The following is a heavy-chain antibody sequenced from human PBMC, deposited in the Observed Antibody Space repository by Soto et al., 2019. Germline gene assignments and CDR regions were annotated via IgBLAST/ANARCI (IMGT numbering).Heavy chain of an antibody. D-gene: IGHD2-2*01. J-gene: IGHJ6*02. V-gene: IGHV1-18*04. CDR2: ISAYNGNT. Sequence: ASVKVSCKASGYTFTSYGISWVRQAPGQGLEWMGWISAYNGNTNYAQKLQGRVTMTTDTSTSTAYMELRSLRSDDTAVYYCARGGVGYCSSTSCSKSSYYYYGMDVWGQGTTVTVSS. CDR1: GYTFTSYG. CDR3: ARGGVGYCSSTSCSKSSYYYYGMDV.